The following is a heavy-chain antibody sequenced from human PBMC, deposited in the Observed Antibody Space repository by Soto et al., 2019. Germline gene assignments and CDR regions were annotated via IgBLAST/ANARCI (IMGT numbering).Heavy chain of an antibody. V-gene: IGHV1-8*03. J-gene: IGHJ4*02. D-gene: IGHD3-10*01. Sequence: ASVKVSCKASAYTFTNFAISWVRQAPGQRLEWMGWINAGTGYTKYSQKFQGRVTITRNTSISTAYMELSSLRSEDTAVYYCTYYYGSGSLGFDYWGQGTLVTVSS. CDR3: TYYYGSGSLGFDY. CDR2: INAGTGYT. CDR1: AYTFTNFA.